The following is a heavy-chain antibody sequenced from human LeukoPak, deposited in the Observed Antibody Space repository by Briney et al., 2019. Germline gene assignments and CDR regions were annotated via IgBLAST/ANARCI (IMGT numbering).Heavy chain of an antibody. D-gene: IGHD1-20*01. J-gene: IGHJ6*03. Sequence: PSETLSLTCIISGDSIRSTSEYYWGWIRQSPGKGLEWIGSIDYSENAHYKPSLNGRVTMSVDTSKTQFSLRLSSVTASDTAVYYCARLQNTGISGRGLMDVWGKGTKVIVSS. CDR1: GDSIRSTSEYY. CDR2: IDYSENA. CDR3: ARLQNTGISGRGLMDV. V-gene: IGHV4-39*01.